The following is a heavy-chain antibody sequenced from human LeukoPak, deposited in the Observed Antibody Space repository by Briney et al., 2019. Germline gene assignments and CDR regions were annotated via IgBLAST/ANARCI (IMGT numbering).Heavy chain of an antibody. V-gene: IGHV3-30*02. Sequence: GGSLRLSCAASGFTFSSYGMHWVRQAPGKGLEWVAFIRYDGSNKYYADSVKGRFTISRDNSKNTLYLQMNSLRAEDTAVYYCAKDRRRKVLLWDWGQGTLVTVSS. CDR1: GFTFSSYG. D-gene: IGHD3-10*01. CDR2: IRYDGSNK. J-gene: IGHJ4*02. CDR3: AKDRRRKVLLWD.